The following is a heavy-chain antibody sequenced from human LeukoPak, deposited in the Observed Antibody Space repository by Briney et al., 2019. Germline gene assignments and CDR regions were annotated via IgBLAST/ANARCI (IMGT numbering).Heavy chain of an antibody. CDR1: GGSFSGYY. D-gene: IGHD3-3*01. Sequence: PSETLSLTCAGYGGSFSGYYWSWIRQPPGKGLEWIGEINHSGSTNYNPSLKSRVTISVDTSKNQFSLKLSSVTAADTAVYYCARGREYYDFWSGYYRFDYWGQGTLVTVSS. CDR2: INHSGST. J-gene: IGHJ4*02. CDR3: ARGREYYDFWSGYYRFDY. V-gene: IGHV4-34*01.